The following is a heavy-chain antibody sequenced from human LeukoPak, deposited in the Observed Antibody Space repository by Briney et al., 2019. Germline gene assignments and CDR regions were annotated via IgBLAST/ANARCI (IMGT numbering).Heavy chain of an antibody. D-gene: IGHD3-3*01. CDR3: ARQNNFDFWSGFFDY. CDR1: GGSFSNYNYY. Sequence: SXTLSLTCTVSGGSFSNYNYYWGWIRQSPGKGLEWIDSINYVGSTYYNPSLKSRVTISVDTSKNQFSLNLSSVTAADTAVYYCARQNNFDFWSGFFDYWGLGALVTVSS. V-gene: IGHV4-39*01. CDR2: INYVGST. J-gene: IGHJ4*02.